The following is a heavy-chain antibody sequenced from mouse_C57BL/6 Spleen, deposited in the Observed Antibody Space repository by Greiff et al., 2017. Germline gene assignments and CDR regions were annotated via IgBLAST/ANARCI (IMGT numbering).Heavy chain of an antibody. Sequence: VQLQQSGPELVKPGASVKISCKASGYAFSSSWMNWVKQRPGKGLEWIGRIYPGDGDTNYNGKFKGKATLTADKSSSTASMQLSSLTSEDSAVYFCARWDEYDDYYAMDYCGQGASETVSS. CDR1: GYAFSSSW. CDR2: IYPGDGDT. J-gene: IGHJ4*01. CDR3: ARWDEYDDYYAMDY. D-gene: IGHD2-4*01. V-gene: IGHV1-82*01.